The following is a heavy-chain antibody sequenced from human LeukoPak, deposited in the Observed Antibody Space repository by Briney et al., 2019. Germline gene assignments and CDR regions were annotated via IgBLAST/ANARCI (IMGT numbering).Heavy chain of an antibody. Sequence: GGSLRLSCVGSGLTFSSYDTNWVRQARGKGLEWISYISNSRNTIYYADSVKGRFTISRDNAKNSLYLQMNSLRAEDTAVYYWDTRPRYWGQGTLVTVSS. J-gene: IGHJ4*02. CDR3: DTRPRY. CDR1: GLTFSSYD. D-gene: IGHD2-2*01. V-gene: IGHV3-48*03. CDR2: ISNSRNTI.